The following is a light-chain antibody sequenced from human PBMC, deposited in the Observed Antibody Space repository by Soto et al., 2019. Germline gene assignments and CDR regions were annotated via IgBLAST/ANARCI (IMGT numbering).Light chain of an antibody. CDR3: CSYGGSSAFNI. V-gene: IGLV2-11*01. Sequence: QSALTQPRSVSGSPGQSVTISCTGTSRDVGGYNYVSWYQQHPGKAPKLLIYDVTKRPSGVPDRFSASKSDNTASLTISGLRAEDEADYYCCSYGGSSAFNIFGGGTKLTVL. CDR1: SRDVGGYNY. J-gene: IGLJ2*01. CDR2: DVT.